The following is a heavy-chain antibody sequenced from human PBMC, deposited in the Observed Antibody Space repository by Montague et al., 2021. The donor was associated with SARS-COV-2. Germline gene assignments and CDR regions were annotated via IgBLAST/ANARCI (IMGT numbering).Heavy chain of an antibody. J-gene: IGHJ4*01. CDR2: ISWNSGAI. D-gene: IGHD3-22*01. Sequence: SLRLSCAASGFTFDDYAMHWVRQVPGKGLEWVSGISWNSGAINYADPVKGRFTISRDNAKRSLYLQMNGLRPDDTALYYCAKGPNDFYSDSSGSFDWGHGTLVTVSS. CDR1: GFTFDDYA. V-gene: IGHV3-9*01. CDR3: AKGPNDFYSDSSGSFD.